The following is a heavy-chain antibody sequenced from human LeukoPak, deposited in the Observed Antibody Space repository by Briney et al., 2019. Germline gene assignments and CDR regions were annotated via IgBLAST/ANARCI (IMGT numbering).Heavy chain of an antibody. J-gene: IGHJ6*02. Sequence: QPGRSLRLSCTASGFTFGDYAVSWVRRAPGRGLEWVGLIRRRAFGETADYAASVKGRFTISRDDSKSIAYLQMNSLKTEDTAVYYCTREGAVAAYGMDVWGQGTTVTVSS. CDR3: TREGAVAAYGMDV. V-gene: IGHV3-49*04. CDR1: GFTFGDYA. D-gene: IGHD2-15*01. CDR2: IRRRAFGETA.